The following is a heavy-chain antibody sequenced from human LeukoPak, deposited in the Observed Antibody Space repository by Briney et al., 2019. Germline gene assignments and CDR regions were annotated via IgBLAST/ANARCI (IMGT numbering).Heavy chain of an antibody. J-gene: IGHJ6*03. CDR3: ARDKNYYYIDV. CDR1: GFTFSSYD. CDR2: IGTAGDT. V-gene: IGHV3-13*01. Sequence: GGSLRLSCAASGFTFSSYDMHWVRQATGKGLEWVSAIGTAGDTYYPGSVKGRFTISRENAKNSLYLQMNSLRAGDTAVYYCARDKNYYYIDVSGKGTTVTVS.